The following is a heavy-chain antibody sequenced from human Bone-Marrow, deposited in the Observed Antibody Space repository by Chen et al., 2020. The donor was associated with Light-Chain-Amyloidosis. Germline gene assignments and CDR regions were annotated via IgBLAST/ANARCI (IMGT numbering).Heavy chain of an antibody. CDR1: GYTFPNYW. CDR3: ARRRDGYNFDY. V-gene: IGHV5-51*01. CDR2: IYPDDPDA. Sequence: EVQLEQSAPEVKKPGESLKISCKGSGYTFPNYWIGWVRQMPGKGLEWMGVIYPDDPDARYSPSFGGQFTISADKSITTAYLQWRSLKASDTAMYYCARRRDGYNFDYWGQGTLVTVSS. D-gene: IGHD5-12*01. J-gene: IGHJ4*02.